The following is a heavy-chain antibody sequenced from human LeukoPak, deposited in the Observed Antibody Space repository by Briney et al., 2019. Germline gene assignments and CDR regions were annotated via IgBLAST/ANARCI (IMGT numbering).Heavy chain of an antibody. CDR3: AGDPGGGYSGAFDI. J-gene: IGHJ3*02. D-gene: IGHD3-22*01. V-gene: IGHV1-69*06. Sequence: PGGSLRLSCATSGFSFSSYAISWVRQAPGQGLEWMGGIIPIFGTANYAQKFQGRVTITADKSTSTAYMELSSLRSEDTAVYYCAGDPGGGYSGAFDIWGQGTMVTVSS. CDR2: IIPIFGTA. CDR1: GFSFSSYA.